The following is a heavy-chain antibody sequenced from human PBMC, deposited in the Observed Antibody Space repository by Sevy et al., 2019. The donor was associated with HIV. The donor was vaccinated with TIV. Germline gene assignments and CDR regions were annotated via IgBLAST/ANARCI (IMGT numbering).Heavy chain of an antibody. V-gene: IGHV3-21*01. CDR1: GLTFSSYS. CDR2: ISSSSSYI. CDR3: ARECVSPSGEYYYYYGMDV. Sequence: GGSLRLSCAASGLTFSSYSMNWVRQAPGKGLEWVSSISSSSSYIYYADSVKGRFTISRDNAKNSLYLQMNSLRAEDTAVYYCARECVSPSGEYYYYYGMDVWGQGTTVTVSS. J-gene: IGHJ6*02. D-gene: IGHD2-21*01.